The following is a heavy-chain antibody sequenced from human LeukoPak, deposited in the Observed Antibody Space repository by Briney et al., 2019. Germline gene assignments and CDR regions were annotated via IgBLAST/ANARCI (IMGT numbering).Heavy chain of an antibody. CDR1: GYTFTSYA. CDR3: ARNTETAIPLPYYFDY. D-gene: IGHD2-21*02. J-gene: IGHJ4*02. V-gene: IGHV1-3*04. Sequence: ASVRVSCKASGYTFTSYAMHWVRQAPGQRLECMGWINTGNGNTKYSQKFQGRVTITRDTSASTAYMDLSSLRSEDTAVYYCARNTETAIPLPYYFDYWGQGTLVTVSS. CDR2: INTGNGNT.